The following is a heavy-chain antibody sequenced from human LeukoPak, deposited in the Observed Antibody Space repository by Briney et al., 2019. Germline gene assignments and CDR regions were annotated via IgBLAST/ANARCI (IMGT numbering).Heavy chain of an antibody. Sequence: GGALRLSCAASGFTFSSYWMNWVRQAPGKGLEWVANIKPDGSDQYYVDSVKGRFTISRDNAKNSLYLQMNSLRAEDTAVYYCARENFQYWAQGTLVTVSS. CDR2: IKPDGSDQ. CDR1: GFTFSSYW. J-gene: IGHJ4*02. V-gene: IGHV3-7*04. CDR3: ARENFQY.